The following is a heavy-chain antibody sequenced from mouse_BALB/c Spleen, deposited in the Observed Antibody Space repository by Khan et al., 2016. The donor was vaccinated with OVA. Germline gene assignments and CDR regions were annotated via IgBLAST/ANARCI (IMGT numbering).Heavy chain of an antibody. J-gene: IGHJ4*01. CDR3: ASELGRYYALDY. D-gene: IGHD4-1*01. Sequence: EVQLQESGPGLVKPSQSLSLTCTVTGYSITSDYAWNWIRQFPGNKLEWMGYISYSGSTTYNPSLKSRISITRDTSKVQFFLQLKSVTSEDTATYYCASELGRYYALDYWGQGTSVTVSS. V-gene: IGHV3-2*02. CDR1: GYSITSDYA. CDR2: ISYSGST.